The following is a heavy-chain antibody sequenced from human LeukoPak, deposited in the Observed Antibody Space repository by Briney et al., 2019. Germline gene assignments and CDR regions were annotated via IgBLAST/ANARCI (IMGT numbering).Heavy chain of an antibody. CDR2: INHSGST. Sequence: SETLSLTCAVYGGSFSGYYWSWIRQPPGKGLEWIGEINHSGSTNYNPSLKSRVTISVDTSKNQFSLKLSSVTAADTAVYYCARVQELAHSDDHWGQGTLVTVSS. J-gene: IGHJ4*02. D-gene: IGHD1-26*01. CDR3: ARVQELAHSDDH. V-gene: IGHV4-34*01. CDR1: GGSFSGYY.